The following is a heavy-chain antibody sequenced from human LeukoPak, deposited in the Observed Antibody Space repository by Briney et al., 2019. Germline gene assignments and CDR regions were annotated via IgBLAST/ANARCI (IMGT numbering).Heavy chain of an antibody. CDR3: ARGGSGWYLSYFDY. D-gene: IGHD6-19*01. Sequence: GGFLRLSCAASGFTFSSYEMNWVRQAPGKGLEWVSVIYSGGSTYYADSVKGRFTISRDNSKNTLYLQMNSLRAEDTAVYYCARGGSGWYLSYFDYWGQGTLVTVSS. J-gene: IGHJ4*02. CDR2: IYSGGST. V-gene: IGHV3-66*01. CDR1: GFTFSSYE.